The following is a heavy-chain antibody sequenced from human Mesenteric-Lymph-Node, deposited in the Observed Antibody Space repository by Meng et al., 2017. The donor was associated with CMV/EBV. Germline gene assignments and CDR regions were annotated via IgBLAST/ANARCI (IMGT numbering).Heavy chain of an antibody. D-gene: IGHD2-2*01. CDR1: GFAFSSYS. V-gene: IGHV3-48*04. CDR2: ISSSSDII. CDR3: ATYCGRTPCYYNFYNGMDV. Sequence: ESLKISCEASGFAFSSYSMNWVRQAPGKGLEWVSYISSSSDIIYYADSVKGRFTISRDNAKNSLYLRMNSLRAEDTAVYYCATYCGRTPCYYNFYNGMDVWGQGTTVTVSS. J-gene: IGHJ6*02.